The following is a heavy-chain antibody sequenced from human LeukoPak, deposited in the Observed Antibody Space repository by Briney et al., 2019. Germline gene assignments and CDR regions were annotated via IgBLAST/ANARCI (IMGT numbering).Heavy chain of an antibody. CDR3: ARDPVEMATMTYFDY. CDR1: GFTFSDYY. V-gene: IGHV3-11*01. D-gene: IGHD5-24*01. Sequence: PGGSLRLSCAASGFTFSDYYMSWIRQAPGKGLEWVSYISSSGSTIYYADSVKGRFTISRDNAKNSLYLQMNSLRAEDTAVYYCARDPVEMATMTYFDYWGQGTLVTVSS. CDR2: ISSSGSTI. J-gene: IGHJ4*02.